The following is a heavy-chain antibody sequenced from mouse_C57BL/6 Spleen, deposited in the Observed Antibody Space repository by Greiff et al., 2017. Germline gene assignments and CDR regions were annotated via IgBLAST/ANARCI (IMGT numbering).Heavy chain of an antibody. CDR3: ARYETGTGV. V-gene: IGHV1-85*01. CDR2: IYPRDGSP. CDR1: GYTFTSYD. D-gene: IGHD4-1*01. J-gene: IGHJ2*01. Sequence: QVQLQQSGPELVKPGASVKLSCKASGYTFTSYDINWVKQRPGQGLEWIGWIYPRDGSPKYNEKFKGKATLTVDTSSSTAYMELHSLTSEDSAVYFCARYETGTGVWGQGTTLTVSS.